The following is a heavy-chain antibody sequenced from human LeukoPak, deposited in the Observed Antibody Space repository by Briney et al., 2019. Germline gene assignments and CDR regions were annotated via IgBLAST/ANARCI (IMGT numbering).Heavy chain of an antibody. CDR3: ARSNYVWGSYRPRQSDAFDI. CDR2: INHSGST. V-gene: IGHV4-39*07. CDR1: GGSISSGGYY. D-gene: IGHD3-16*02. J-gene: IGHJ3*02. Sequence: SETLSLTCTVSGGSISSGGYYWSWIRQHPGKGLEWIGEINHSGSTNYNPSLKSRVTMSVDTSKNQFSLKLSSVTAADTAVYYCARSNYVWGSYRPRQSDAFDIWGQGTMVTVSS.